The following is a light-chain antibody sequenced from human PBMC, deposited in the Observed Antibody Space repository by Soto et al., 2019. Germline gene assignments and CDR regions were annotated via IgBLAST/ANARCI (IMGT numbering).Light chain of an antibody. CDR2: GAS. J-gene: IGKJ2*01. CDR1: QSVSSN. Sequence: EIVLTQSPANLSVSPGERATLSCRASQSVSSNLAWYQQKPGQGPRLLIYGASTRATSIPARFSGSGSGTEFTLTINSLQSEDFAVYDGQQYNKWPPYTFGQGTKLEIK. V-gene: IGKV3-15*01. CDR3: QQYNKWPPYT.